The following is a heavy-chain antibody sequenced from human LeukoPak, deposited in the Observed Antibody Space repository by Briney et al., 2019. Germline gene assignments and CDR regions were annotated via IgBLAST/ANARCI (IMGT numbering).Heavy chain of an antibody. CDR3: ARDFQGGSYGYFDY. Sequence: GGSLRLSCAASGFTFSSYAMSWVRQAPGKGLEWVSAISGSGGSTYYADSVKGRFTISRDNSKNTLYLQMNSLRAEDTAVYYCARDFQGGSYGYFDYWGQGTLVTVSS. V-gene: IGHV3-23*01. CDR1: GFTFSSYA. CDR2: ISGSGGST. D-gene: IGHD1-26*01. J-gene: IGHJ4*02.